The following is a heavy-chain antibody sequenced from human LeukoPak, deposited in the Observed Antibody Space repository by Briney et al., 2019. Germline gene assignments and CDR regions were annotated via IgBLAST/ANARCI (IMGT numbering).Heavy chain of an antibody. CDR2: IYYSGST. CDR3: ARLASYYDFWSGYYPLLFDY. Sequence: PSETLSLTCTVSGGSISSSSYYWGWIRQPPGKGLEWIGSIYYSGSTYYNPSLKSRVTISVDTSKNQFSLKLSSVTAADTAVYYCARLASYYDFWSGYYPLLFDYWGQGTLVTVSS. J-gene: IGHJ4*02. CDR1: GGSISSSSYY. D-gene: IGHD3-3*01. V-gene: IGHV4-39*01.